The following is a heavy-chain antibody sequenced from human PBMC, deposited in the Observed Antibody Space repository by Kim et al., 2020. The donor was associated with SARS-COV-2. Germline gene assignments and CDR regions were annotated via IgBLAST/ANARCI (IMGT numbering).Heavy chain of an antibody. D-gene: IGHD7-27*01. CDR3: AKDLGISQNNDFDY. V-gene: IGHV3-30*18. Sequence: GGSLRLSCAASGFTFSTYAMHWVRQAPGKGLEWVAVISKHGRDKHYADSVKGRFTIFRDNSKNTVYLQMNSLTAEDTALYYCAKDLGISQNNDFDYWGQG. J-gene: IGHJ4*02. CDR2: ISKHGRDK. CDR1: GFTFSTYA.